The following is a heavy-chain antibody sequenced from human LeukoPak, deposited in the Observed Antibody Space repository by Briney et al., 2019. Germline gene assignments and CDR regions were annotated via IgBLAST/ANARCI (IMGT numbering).Heavy chain of an antibody. CDR2: TYYRSKWYN. V-gene: IGHV6-1*01. CDR3: SRALRGSGEFDY. D-gene: IGHD3-10*01. J-gene: IGHJ4*02. CDR1: GDSVSSNSVA. Sequence: SQTLSLTCAISGDSVSSNSVAWNWIRQSPSRGLEWLGRTYYRSKWYNDYAVSVKSRITINPDTSKNQFPLQLNSVTPEDTAVYYCSRALRGSGEFDYWGQGTLVTVSS.